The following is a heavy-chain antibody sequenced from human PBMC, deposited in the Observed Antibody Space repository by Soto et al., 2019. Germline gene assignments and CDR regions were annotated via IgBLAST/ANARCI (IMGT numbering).Heavy chain of an antibody. J-gene: IGHJ4*02. Sequence: ASVKVSCKASGYTFTGYFMHWVRQAPGQGLEWMGWINPKTGGTNYAQKFQGRVTMTRDTSISTAYMDLSRLRSDDTAVYYCARERRSGYGTHFDYWGQGTLVTVSS. CDR2: INPKTGGT. V-gene: IGHV1-2*02. CDR3: ARERRSGYGTHFDY. CDR1: GYTFTGYF. D-gene: IGHD5-12*01.